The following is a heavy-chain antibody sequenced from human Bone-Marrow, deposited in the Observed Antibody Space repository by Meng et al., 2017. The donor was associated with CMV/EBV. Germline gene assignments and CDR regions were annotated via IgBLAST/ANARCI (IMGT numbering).Heavy chain of an antibody. CDR3: AKEYSSSWYYADGMDV. CDR1: GFTFSSYA. D-gene: IGHD6-13*01. V-gene: IGHV3-30*04. CDR2: ISYDGSNK. J-gene: IGHJ6*02. Sequence: GESLKISCAASGFTFSSYAMHWVRQAPGKGLEWVAVISYDGSNKYYADSVKGRFTISRDDSKNTLYLQMNSLRAEDTAVYYCAKEYSSSWYYADGMDVWGQGTTVTVSS.